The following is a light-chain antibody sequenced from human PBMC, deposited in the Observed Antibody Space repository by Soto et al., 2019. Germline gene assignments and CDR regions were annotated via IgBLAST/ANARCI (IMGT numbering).Light chain of an antibody. Sequence: QSALTQPASVSGSPGQSITISCTGASSDIGGYNYVSWYQQHPGKAPKLIIYEVYNRPSGVSDRFSGSKSDYTASLTISGLQAEDEADYYCSSYTSTSTPVVFGGGTKVTVL. CDR2: EVY. CDR3: SSYTSTSTPVV. CDR1: SSDIGGYNY. J-gene: IGLJ2*01. V-gene: IGLV2-14*01.